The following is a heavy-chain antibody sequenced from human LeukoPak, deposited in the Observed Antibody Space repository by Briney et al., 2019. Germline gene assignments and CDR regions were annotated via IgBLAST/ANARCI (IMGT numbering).Heavy chain of an antibody. Sequence: ALVKVSCKASGYTFTSYDINWVRQATGQGLEWMGWMNPNSGNTGYAQKFQGRVTMTRNTSISTAYMELSSLRSEDTAVYYCARDVSGTTVTTNYYYYYSMDVWGQGTTVTVSS. CDR3: ARDVSGTTVTTNYYYYYSMDV. D-gene: IGHD4-17*01. CDR2: MNPNSGNT. V-gene: IGHV1-8*01. J-gene: IGHJ6*02. CDR1: GYTFTSYD.